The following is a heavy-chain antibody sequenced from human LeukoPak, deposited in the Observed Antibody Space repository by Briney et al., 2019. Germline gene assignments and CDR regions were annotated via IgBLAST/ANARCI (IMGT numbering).Heavy chain of an antibody. CDR3: ARLRSVSSSWDRTGHNWFDP. CDR2: IIPIFGTA. CDR1: GGTFSSYA. J-gene: IGHJ5*02. V-gene: IGHV1-69*13. Sequence: SVKVSCKASGGTFSSYAISWVRQAPGQGLEWMGGIIPIFGTANYAQKFQGRVTITADESTSTAYMELSSLKASDTAMYYCARLRSVSSSWDRTGHNWFDPWGQGTLVTVSS. D-gene: IGHD6-13*01.